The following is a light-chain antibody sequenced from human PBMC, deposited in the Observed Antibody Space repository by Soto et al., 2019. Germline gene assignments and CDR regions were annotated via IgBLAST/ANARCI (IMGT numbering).Light chain of an antibody. Sequence: QTVVTQPPSMSAASGQKVTFSCSGSSSNIGNNYVSWYQQLPGAAPKLLIYDNDKRPSWTPDRISGSKSGTSATLGITGLQTGDEADYFCGTWDNSLNAYVFGSGTKLTVL. V-gene: IGLV1-51*01. CDR2: DND. CDR1: SSNIGNNY. CDR3: GTWDNSLNAYV. J-gene: IGLJ1*01.